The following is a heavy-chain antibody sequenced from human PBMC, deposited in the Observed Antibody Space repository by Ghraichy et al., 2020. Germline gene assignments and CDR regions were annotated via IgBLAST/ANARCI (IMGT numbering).Heavy chain of an antibody. CDR1: EFTLSTYS. CDR2: ITSSSRTK. J-gene: IGHJ6*02. V-gene: IGHV3-48*02. CDR3: ARGSRVVRFYYYDGMDV. Sequence: ETLSLTCVGSEFTLSTYSMNWVRQAPGKGLEWVSYITSSSRTKPYADSVKGRFTISRDNAKNSLYLQMNNLRDEDTAIYYCARGSRVVRFYYYDGMDVWGQGTTVTVSS. D-gene: IGHD4-23*01.